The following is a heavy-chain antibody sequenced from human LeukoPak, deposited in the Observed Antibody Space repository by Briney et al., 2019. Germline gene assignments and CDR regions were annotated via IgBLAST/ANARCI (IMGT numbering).Heavy chain of an antibody. J-gene: IGHJ4*02. CDR1: GGSISSSNW. Sequence: PSGTLSLTCAVSGGSISSSNWWSWVRQPPGKGLEWIGEIYHSGSTYYNPSLKSRVTISVDTSKNQFSLKLSSVTAADTAVYYCARAPNYDCWSGYYYFDYWGQGTLVTVSS. V-gene: IGHV4-4*02. CDR3: ARAPNYDCWSGYYYFDY. D-gene: IGHD3-3*01. CDR2: IYHSGST.